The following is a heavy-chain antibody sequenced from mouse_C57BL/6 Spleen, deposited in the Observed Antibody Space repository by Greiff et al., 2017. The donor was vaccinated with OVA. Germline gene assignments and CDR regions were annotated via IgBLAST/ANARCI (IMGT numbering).Heavy chain of an antibody. V-gene: IGHV5-16*01. CDR2: INYDGSST. CDR3: AREFTTVVATDWYFDV. Sequence: DVKLVESEGGLVQPGSSMKLSCTASGFTFSDYYMAWVRQVPEKGLEWVANINYDGSSTYYLDSLKSRFIISRDNAKNILYLQMSSLKSEDTATYYCAREFTTVVATDWYFDVWGTGTTVTVSS. D-gene: IGHD1-1*01. J-gene: IGHJ1*03. CDR1: GFTFSDYY.